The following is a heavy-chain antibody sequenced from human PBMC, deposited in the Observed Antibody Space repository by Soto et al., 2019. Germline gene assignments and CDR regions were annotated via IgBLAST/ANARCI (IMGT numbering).Heavy chain of an antibody. Sequence: EVQLVESGGGLVQPGESLKLSCAASGFTLSGSAVHWVRQASGKGLEWVGRIRSKTHSYATEYIASVKGRFTMSRDDSNNTAYLQMTGLKTDDTAVYYSTSSGGGYSFGYWGQGTLVTISS. CDR2: IRSKTHSYAT. D-gene: IGHD1-26*01. CDR3: TSSGGGYSFGY. CDR1: GFTLSGSA. V-gene: IGHV3-73*02. J-gene: IGHJ4*02.